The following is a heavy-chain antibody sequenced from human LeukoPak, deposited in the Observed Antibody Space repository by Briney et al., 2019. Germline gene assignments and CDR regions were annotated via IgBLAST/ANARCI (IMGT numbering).Heavy chain of an antibody. CDR1: GFTFSSYW. D-gene: IGHD3/OR15-3a*01. Sequence: GGSLRLSCAASGFTFSSYWIHWVRQAPGKWLVWVSRINSDGSSTSYADSVRGRFTTSRDNAKNTLYLQMKSLRGEDTAVYYCARSGGTGFDPWGQGTLVTVSS. CDR2: INSDGSST. V-gene: IGHV3-74*01. J-gene: IGHJ5*02. CDR3: ARSGGTGFDP.